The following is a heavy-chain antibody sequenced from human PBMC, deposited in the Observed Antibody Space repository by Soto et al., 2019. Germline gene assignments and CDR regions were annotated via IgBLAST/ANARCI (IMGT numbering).Heavy chain of an antibody. CDR2: IYHSGSI. Sequence: PSETLSLTCTVSNASISSRKWWTWVRQTPGKGLEWIGEIYHSGSINHNPSLKSRVTMSVDKSKNQFSLKMTSVTAADTGVYYCASNFGELLAAAFDIWGQGTVVTVSS. CDR3: ASNFGELLAAAFDI. CDR1: NASISSRKW. D-gene: IGHD3-10*01. V-gene: IGHV4-4*02. J-gene: IGHJ3*02.